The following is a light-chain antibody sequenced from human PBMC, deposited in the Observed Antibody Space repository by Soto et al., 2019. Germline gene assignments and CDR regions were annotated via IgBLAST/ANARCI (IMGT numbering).Light chain of an antibody. V-gene: IGKV1-39*01. J-gene: IGKJ5*01. CDR3: QQSYSPPPVT. Sequence: DIQMTQSPSSLSASVGDRVTITCRASQSINRFLNWYQRKPGKAPKLLIYAASSLQSGVPSRFSGSGSGTDFTLAISSLQPEDFATYYCQQSYSPPPVTFGQGTRLEIK. CDR1: QSINRF. CDR2: AAS.